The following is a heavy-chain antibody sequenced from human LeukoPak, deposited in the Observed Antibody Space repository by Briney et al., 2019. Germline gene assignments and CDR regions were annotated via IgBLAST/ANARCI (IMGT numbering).Heavy chain of an antibody. Sequence: ASVKVSCKASGYTFTSYDINWVRQATGQGLEWIGWMNPNSGDTGYTQKFQGRVAMTRDNSITTAYMELSSLRSEDTAVYYCVKESGAVFGPDYFDSWGQGTLVTVSS. CDR2: MNPNSGDT. CDR1: GYTFTSYD. CDR3: VKESGAVFGPDYFDS. J-gene: IGHJ4*02. V-gene: IGHV1-8*02. D-gene: IGHD6-19*01.